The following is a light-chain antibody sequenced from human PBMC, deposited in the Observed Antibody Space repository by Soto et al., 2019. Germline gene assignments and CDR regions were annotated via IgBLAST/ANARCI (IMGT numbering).Light chain of an antibody. V-gene: IGLV2-23*01. CDR1: SNDVGSYNL. Sequence: QSALTQPASVSGSPGQSITISCTGTSNDVGSYNLVSWYQHHAGKAPKLMIFEGSKRPSGVSNRFSGSKSGNTASLTISGLQVEDEADFYCCSYAGSNYYVFGTGTKVTVL. CDR2: EGS. CDR3: CSYAGSNYYV. J-gene: IGLJ1*01.